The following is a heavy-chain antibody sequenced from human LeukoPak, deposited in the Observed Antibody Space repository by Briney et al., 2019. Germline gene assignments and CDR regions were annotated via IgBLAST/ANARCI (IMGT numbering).Heavy chain of an antibody. V-gene: IGHV3-21*01. Sequence: PGGSLRLSCAASGFTFGSYSMNWVRQAPGKGLEWVSSISSSSSYIYYADSVKGRFTISRDNAKNSLYLQMNSLRAEDTAVYYCARALDTAKTFDYWGQGTLVTVSS. J-gene: IGHJ4*02. CDR2: ISSSSSYI. CDR1: GFTFGSYS. CDR3: ARALDTAKTFDY. D-gene: IGHD5-18*01.